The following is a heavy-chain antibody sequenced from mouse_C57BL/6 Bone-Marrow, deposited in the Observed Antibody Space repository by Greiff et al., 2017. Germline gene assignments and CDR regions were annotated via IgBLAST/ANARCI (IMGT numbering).Heavy chain of an antibody. CDR2: INPSTGGT. J-gene: IGHJ3*01. V-gene: IGHV1-42*01. CDR1: GYSFTGYY. D-gene: IGHD1-1*01. Sequence: VQLQQSGPELVKPGASVKISCKASGYSFTGYYMNWVKQSPEKSLEWIGEINPSTGGTTYNQKFKAKATLTVDKSSSTAYMQLKSLTSEDSAVYYCGRSIYYYGHWGQVTLVTVSA. CDR3: GRSIYYYGH.